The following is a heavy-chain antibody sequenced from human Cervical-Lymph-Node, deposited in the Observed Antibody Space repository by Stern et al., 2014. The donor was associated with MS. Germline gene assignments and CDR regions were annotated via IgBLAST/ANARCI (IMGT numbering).Heavy chain of an antibody. CDR2: VWYEGTKT. CDR1: GFTFNNCG. D-gene: IGHD6-19*01. V-gene: IGHV3-33*01. Sequence: VQLVEYGGGVVQPGRSLRLSCGASGFTFNNCGMHWVRQAPGKGLEWVAVVWYEGTKTYYADAVKGRFTISRDDSKKPLYLQMNSLRVEDTAMYHCARDRSSGWTSEFEYWGQGTLVTVSS. J-gene: IGHJ4*02. CDR3: ARDRSSGWTSEFEY.